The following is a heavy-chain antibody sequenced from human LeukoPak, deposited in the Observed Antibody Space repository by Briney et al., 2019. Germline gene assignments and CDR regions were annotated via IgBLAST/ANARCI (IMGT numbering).Heavy chain of an antibody. D-gene: IGHD6-13*01. CDR3: ARDWEYSSSGGLCFDY. V-gene: IGHV1-18*01. CDR1: GHTFTSYG. Sequence: GASVKVSCKASGHTFTSYGISWVRQAPGQGLEWMGWISAYNGNTNYAQKLQGRVTMTTDTSTSTAYMELRSLRSDDTAVYYCARDWEYSSSGGLCFDYWGQGTLVTVSS. J-gene: IGHJ4*02. CDR2: ISAYNGNT.